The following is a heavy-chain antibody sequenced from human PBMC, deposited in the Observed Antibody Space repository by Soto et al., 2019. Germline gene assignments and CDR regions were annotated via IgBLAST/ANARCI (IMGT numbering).Heavy chain of an antibody. D-gene: IGHD4-17*01. Sequence: SGGSLRLSCAASGFTFSNAWMSWVRQAPGKGLEWVGRIKSKTDGGTTDYAAPVKGRFTISRDDSKNTLYLQMNSLKTEDTAVYYCTTGSGDYPYYMDVWGKGTTVTVSS. CDR1: GFTFSNAW. J-gene: IGHJ6*03. V-gene: IGHV3-15*01. CDR3: TTGSGDYPYYMDV. CDR2: IKSKTDGGTT.